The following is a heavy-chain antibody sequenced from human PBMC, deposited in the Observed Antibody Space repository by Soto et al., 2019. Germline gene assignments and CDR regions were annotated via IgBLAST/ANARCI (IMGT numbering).Heavy chain of an antibody. CDR1: GFTFGSYA. CDR3: AKDAVAGDGLWLMDH. D-gene: IGHD2-21*02. V-gene: IGHV3-23*01. CDR2: LYGNSGGI. J-gene: IGHJ4*02. Sequence: HPGGSLRLSCAASGFTFGSYAMTWVRQAPGKGLESVAGLYGNSGGIQYADSVRGRFTIFRDNSNNIVFLHMRSLRVEDTAVYFCAKDAVAGDGLWLMDHWGQGTLVTVSS.